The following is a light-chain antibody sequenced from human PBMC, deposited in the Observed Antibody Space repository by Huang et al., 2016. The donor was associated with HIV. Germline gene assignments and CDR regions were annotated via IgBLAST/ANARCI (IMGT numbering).Light chain of an antibody. J-gene: IGKJ1*01. CDR1: QSIRSW. Sequence: DIQMIQSPSTLSASVGDRVTITCRASQSIRSWLAWYQQKPGKAPKLLIYKASSLESGVPSRFSGSGSGTEFTLTISSLQPDDFATYYCQQYNTYSWTFGQGTKVEIK. CDR3: QQYNTYSWT. CDR2: KAS. V-gene: IGKV1-5*03.